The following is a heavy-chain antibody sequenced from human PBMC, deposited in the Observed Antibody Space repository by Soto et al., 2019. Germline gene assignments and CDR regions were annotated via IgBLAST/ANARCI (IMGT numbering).Heavy chain of an antibody. V-gene: IGHV3-66*01. CDR2: IYSGGST. J-gene: IGHJ4*02. CDR1: GFTGSTKY. D-gene: IGHD3-16*01. Sequence: GGSLRLSCAASGFTGSTKYMSWVRQAPGKGLEWVSVIYSGGSTFCADSVRGRFTISRDNSKNTVNLQMNSLRAEDTAVYYCARDPWAADYWGQGTLVTVSS. CDR3: ARDPWAADY.